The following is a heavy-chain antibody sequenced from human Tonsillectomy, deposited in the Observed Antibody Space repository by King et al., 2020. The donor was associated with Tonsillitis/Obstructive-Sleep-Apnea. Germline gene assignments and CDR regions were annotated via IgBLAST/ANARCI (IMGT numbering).Heavy chain of an antibody. CDR2: MSYSGST. J-gene: IGHJ2*01. V-gene: IGHV4-39*01. CDR3: ARCSGQVVRHFDL. Sequence: QLQESGPGLVKPSETLSLTCTVSGGSISSSNYYWGWLRQPPGKGLEWEGIGTMSYSGSTYYNPSLKSRVTISVDTSKNQLSLKLSSVTAADTAVYYCARCSGQVVRHFDLWGRGTLVTVSS. CDR1: GGSISSSNYY. D-gene: IGHD3-10*02.